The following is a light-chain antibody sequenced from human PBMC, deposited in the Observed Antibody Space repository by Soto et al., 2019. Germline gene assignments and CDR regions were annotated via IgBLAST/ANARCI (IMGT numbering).Light chain of an antibody. Sequence: QSVLTQPPSVSGAPGQRVTIYCTGISSDIGSYSFVHWYQQLPGTAPKLLIYGDTNRPSGVPDRFSASKSGTSASLVITGLQAEDEADYFCQSFDNGVGHWVFGGGTQLTVL. CDR1: SSDIGSYSF. V-gene: IGLV1-40*01. J-gene: IGLJ3*02. CDR2: GDT. CDR3: QSFDNGVGHWV.